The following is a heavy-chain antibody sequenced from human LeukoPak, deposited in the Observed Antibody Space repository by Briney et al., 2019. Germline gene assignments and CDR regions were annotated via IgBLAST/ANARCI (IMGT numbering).Heavy chain of an antibody. V-gene: IGHV4-34*01. CDR2: INHSGST. D-gene: IGHD3-22*01. Sequence: PSETLSLTCTVSGGSISSYYWSWIRQPPGKGLEWIGEINHSGSTNYNPSLKSRVTISVDTSKNQFSLKLSSVTAADTAVYYCARKTMIVVVNWFDPWGQGTLVTVSS. CDR1: GGSISSYY. J-gene: IGHJ5*02. CDR3: ARKTMIVVVNWFDP.